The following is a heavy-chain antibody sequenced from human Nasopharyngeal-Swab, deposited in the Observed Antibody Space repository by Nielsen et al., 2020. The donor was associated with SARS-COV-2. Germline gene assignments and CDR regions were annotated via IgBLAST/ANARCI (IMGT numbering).Heavy chain of an antibody. CDR2: ISPNSGGT. Sequence: ASVKVSCKASGYTFTGYFLHWVRQAPGQGLEWMGRISPNSGGTNYAQKFQGRVTMTSDTSISTAYMELSSLRSDDTAVYYCASPYCTNGVCYSPAGFDSWGQGSLVTVSS. CDR1: GYTFTGYF. CDR3: ASPYCTNGVCYSPAGFDS. V-gene: IGHV1-2*06. D-gene: IGHD2-8*01. J-gene: IGHJ4*02.